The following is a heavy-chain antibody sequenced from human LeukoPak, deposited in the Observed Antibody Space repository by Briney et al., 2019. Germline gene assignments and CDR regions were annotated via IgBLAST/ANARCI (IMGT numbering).Heavy chain of an antibody. CDR3: ARGPTTVTTFNGMDV. D-gene: IGHD4-17*01. J-gene: IGHJ6*02. V-gene: IGHV4-39*01. CDR2: IYYSGST. CDR1: GGSISSSSYY. Sequence: SETLSLTCTVSGGSISSSSYYWGWIRQPPGKGLEWIGSIYYSGSTYYNPSLKSRVTISVDTSKNQFSLKLSSVTAADTAVYYCARGPTTVTTFNGMDVWGQGTTVTVSS.